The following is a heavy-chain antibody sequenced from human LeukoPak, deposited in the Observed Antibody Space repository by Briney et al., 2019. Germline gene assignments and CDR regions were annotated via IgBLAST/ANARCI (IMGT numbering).Heavy chain of an antibody. D-gene: IGHD3-10*01. CDR3: ARSGLSLLWFGEFRSFDY. Sequence: GGSLRLSCAASGFTFSSCWMSWVRQAPGKGLEWVANIKQDGSEKYYVDSVKGRFTISRDNAKNSLYLQMNSLRAEDTAVYYCARSGLSLLWFGEFRSFDYWGQGTLVTVSS. J-gene: IGHJ4*02. CDR1: GFTFSSCW. CDR2: IKQDGSEK. V-gene: IGHV3-7*01.